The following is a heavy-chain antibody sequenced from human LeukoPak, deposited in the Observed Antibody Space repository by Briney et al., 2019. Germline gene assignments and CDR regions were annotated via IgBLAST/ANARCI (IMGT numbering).Heavy chain of an antibody. D-gene: IGHD3-10*01. CDR2: IKQDGSEK. CDR1: GFTFSNHW. V-gene: IGHV3-7*01. CDR3: AVYGSGSYYGYN. Sequence: GGSLRLSCEASGFTFSNHWMHWVRQAPGKGLEWVANIKQDGSEKYYVDSVKGRFTISRDNAKNSLYLQMNSLRAEDTAVYYCAVYGSGSYYGYNWGQGTLVTVSS. J-gene: IGHJ4*02.